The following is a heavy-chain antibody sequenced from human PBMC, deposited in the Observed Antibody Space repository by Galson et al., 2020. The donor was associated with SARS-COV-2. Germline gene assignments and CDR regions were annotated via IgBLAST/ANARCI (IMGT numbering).Heavy chain of an antibody. J-gene: IGHJ4*02. CDR1: GGSISSYY. CDR2: IYYSGST. V-gene: IGHV4-59*13. CDR3: ASSGSLRGVFDY. D-gene: IGHD3-10*01. Sequence: SETLSLTCTVSGGSISSYYWSWIRQPPGKGLEWIGYIYYSGSTNYNPSLKSRVTISVDTSKNQFSLKLSSVTAADTAAYYCASSGSLRGVFDYWGQGTLVTVSS.